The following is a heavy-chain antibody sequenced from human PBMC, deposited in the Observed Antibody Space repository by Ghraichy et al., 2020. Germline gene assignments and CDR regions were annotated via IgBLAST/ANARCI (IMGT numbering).Heavy chain of an antibody. Sequence: LSLTCTVSGGSISSGDYYWSWIRQHPGKGLEWIGYISYSGSTYYSPSLKSRVTISVDTSKNRFSLKLNSVTAADTAVYYCARVLVVPAANWFDPWGQGTLVTVSS. V-gene: IGHV4-31*03. D-gene: IGHD2-2*01. J-gene: IGHJ5*02. CDR1: GGSISSGDYY. CDR2: ISYSGST. CDR3: ARVLVVPAANWFDP.